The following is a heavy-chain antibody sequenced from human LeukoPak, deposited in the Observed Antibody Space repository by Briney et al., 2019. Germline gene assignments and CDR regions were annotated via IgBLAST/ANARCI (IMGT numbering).Heavy chain of an antibody. Sequence: SETLSLTCTVSGGSISSSSYYWGWIRQPPGKGLEWIGSIYYSGSTYYNPSLKSRVTISVDTSKNQFSLKLSSVTAADTAVYYCARVHAGVRGYGRNWFDPWGQGTLVTVSS. J-gene: IGHJ5*02. V-gene: IGHV4-39*07. CDR1: GGSISSSSYY. CDR3: ARVHAGVRGYGRNWFDP. D-gene: IGHD5-18*01. CDR2: IYYSGST.